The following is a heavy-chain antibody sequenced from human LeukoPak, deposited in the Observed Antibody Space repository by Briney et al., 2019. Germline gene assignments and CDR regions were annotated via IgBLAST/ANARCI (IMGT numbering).Heavy chain of an antibody. Sequence: PGGSLRLSCAASGFTFDDYAMHWVRQAPGTGLAWVSLISGDGAGTYYADSVKGRFTISRDNSKNPLYLQMNSLRTEDTALYYCATDRGSYRTGSFDYWGQGTLVTVSS. CDR2: ISGDGAGT. CDR1: GFTFDDYA. V-gene: IGHV3-43*02. J-gene: IGHJ4*02. D-gene: IGHD3-16*01. CDR3: ATDRGSYRTGSFDY.